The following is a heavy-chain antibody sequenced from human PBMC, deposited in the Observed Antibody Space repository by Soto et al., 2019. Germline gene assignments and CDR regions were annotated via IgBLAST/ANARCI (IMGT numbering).Heavy chain of an antibody. Sequence: QVQLVQSGGGLVKPGGSLRLSCAASGFIFSDYFMGWIRQAPGKGLQWVAYISGGGRTIFYIDSVKGRFTVSRDNANNSLFLQMDSLGVDDTAVYYCAKEGTLTTPYYSFYGMDVWGQGTTVTVSS. CDR2: ISGGGRTI. V-gene: IGHV3-11*01. CDR3: AKEGTLTTPYYSFYGMDV. J-gene: IGHJ6*02. D-gene: IGHD3-10*01. CDR1: GFIFSDYF.